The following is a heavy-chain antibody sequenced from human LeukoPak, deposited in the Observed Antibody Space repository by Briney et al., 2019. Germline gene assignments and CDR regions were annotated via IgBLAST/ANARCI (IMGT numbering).Heavy chain of an antibody. CDR3: ARHRLKYYYDSSGYPDY. J-gene: IGHJ4*02. CDR2: IYPNSGGT. Sequence: GASVKVSCKASGYTFTGYYMHWVRQAPGQGLEWMGRIYPNSGGTNYAQKFQGRVTMTRDTSISTAYMELSRLRSDDTAVYYCARHRLKYYYDSSGYPDYWGQGTLVTVSS. V-gene: IGHV1-2*06. D-gene: IGHD3-22*01. CDR1: GYTFTGYY.